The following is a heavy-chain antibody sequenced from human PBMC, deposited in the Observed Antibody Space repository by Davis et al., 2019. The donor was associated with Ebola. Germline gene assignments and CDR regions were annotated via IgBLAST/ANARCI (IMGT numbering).Heavy chain of an antibody. J-gene: IGHJ4*02. D-gene: IGHD6-19*01. CDR2: IRSKAYGGTT. Sequence: GESLKISCAASGFTFSDYYMSWFRQAPGKGLEWVGFIRSKAYGGTTEYAASVKGRFTIPRDDSKSIAYLQMNSLKTEDTAVYYCTRGGRMGRSQWLVFGYWGQGTLVTVSS. CDR1: GFTFSDYY. CDR3: TRGGRMGRSQWLVFGY. V-gene: IGHV3-49*03.